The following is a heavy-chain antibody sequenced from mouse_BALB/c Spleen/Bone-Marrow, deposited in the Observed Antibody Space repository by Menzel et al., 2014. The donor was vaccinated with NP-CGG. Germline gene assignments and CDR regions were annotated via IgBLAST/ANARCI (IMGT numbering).Heavy chain of an antibody. CDR1: GFDFXRFW. CDR2: INPDSSTI. CDR3: TRLHYYGCSAY. J-gene: IGHJ3*01. Sequence: EVHLVESGGGLVQPGGSLKLSCAASGFDFXRFWMSWVRQAPGKGLEWIGEINPDSSTINYTPSLKDKFIISRVNAKNTLYLQKSKVRSEDTALYYCTRLHYYGCSAYWGQGTLVTVST. V-gene: IGHV4-1*02. D-gene: IGHD1-2*01.